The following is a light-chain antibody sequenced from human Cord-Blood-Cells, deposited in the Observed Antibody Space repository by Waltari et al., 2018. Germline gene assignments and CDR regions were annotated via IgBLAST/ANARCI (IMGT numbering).Light chain of an antibody. Sequence: EIVLTQSPATLSLSPGERATLSCRASQSVSSYLAWYQQKPGQAPRLLIYGASNRATGIPARFSGSGSGTDVTLTISSLEPEDFAVYYCQQRSNWIFTFGPGTKVDIK. CDR3: QQRSNWIFT. CDR2: GAS. CDR1: QSVSSY. V-gene: IGKV3-11*01. J-gene: IGKJ3*01.